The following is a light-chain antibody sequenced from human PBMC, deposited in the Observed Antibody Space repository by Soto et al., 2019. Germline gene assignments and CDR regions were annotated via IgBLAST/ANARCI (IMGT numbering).Light chain of an antibody. V-gene: IGLV2-18*02. J-gene: IGLJ1*01. CDR2: DVS. CDR3: SSYTSSSTYV. Sequence: QSVLAQPPSVSGSPGHSGAISCTGTSSDVGGSNGVSWYQQPPGTAPKLIIYDVSNRPSGVPDRFSGSKSGNTASLIISGLQAEDEGDYYCSSYTSSSTYVFGTGTKVTVL. CDR1: SSDVGGSNG.